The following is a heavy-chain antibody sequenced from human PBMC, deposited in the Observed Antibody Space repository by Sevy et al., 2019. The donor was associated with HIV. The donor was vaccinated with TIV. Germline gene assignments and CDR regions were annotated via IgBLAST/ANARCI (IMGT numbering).Heavy chain of an antibody. CDR1: GFTFSSFF. D-gene: IGHD1-1*01. CDR3: ALERLSTNVAEYFQN. V-gene: IGHV3-30-3*01. J-gene: IGHJ1*01. CDR2: ILYDGSNE. Sequence: GGSLRLSCAASGFTFSSFFMHWVRQAPGKGLEWVATILYDGSNEHYADSVKGRFTISRDNSKNALYLQMNSLRAEDTAVYYCALERLSTNVAEYFQNWGQGTLVTVSS.